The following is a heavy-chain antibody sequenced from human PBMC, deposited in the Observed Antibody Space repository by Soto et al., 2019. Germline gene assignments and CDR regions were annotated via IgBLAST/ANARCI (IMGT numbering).Heavy chain of an antibody. Sequence: EVLLLESGGGLVQPGGSLRLSCAAPGFTFSSYGLSWVRQAPGKGLEWVSGISVGGDNTYYADSVRGRFTISRDNSKNTLYLQVNSLRAGDTAVYYCAKERCTGGGCNHFDYWGQGTLVTVSS. V-gene: IGHV3-23*01. CDR3: AKERCTGGGCNHFDY. J-gene: IGHJ4*02. CDR2: ISVGGDNT. D-gene: IGHD2-8*02. CDR1: GFTFSSYG.